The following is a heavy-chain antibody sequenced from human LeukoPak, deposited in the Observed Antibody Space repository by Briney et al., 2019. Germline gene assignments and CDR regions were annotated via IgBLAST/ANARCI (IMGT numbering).Heavy chain of an antibody. CDR1: GYTFTDYY. J-gene: IGHJ4*02. Sequence: ASVKISCKVSGYTFTDYYMHWVQQAPGKGLEWMGLVDPEDGETIYAEKFQGRVTITADTSTDTAYMELCSLRSEDTAVYYCATNPSITIFGVVPPRFDYWGQGTLVTVSS. CDR2: VDPEDGET. D-gene: IGHD3-3*01. CDR3: ATNPSITIFGVVPPRFDY. V-gene: IGHV1-69-2*01.